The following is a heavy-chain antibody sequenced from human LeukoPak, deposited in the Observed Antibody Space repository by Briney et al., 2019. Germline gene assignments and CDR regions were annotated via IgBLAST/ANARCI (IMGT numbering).Heavy chain of an antibody. CDR3: ARQWEGPLGYCSGGSCYGGAFDI. J-gene: IGHJ3*02. Sequence: SETLSLTCTASGGSISSSSYYWGWIRQPPGKGLEWIGSIYYSGSTYYNPSLKGRVTISVDTSKNQFSLKLSSVTAADTAVYYCARQWEGPLGYCSGGSCYGGAFDIWGQGTMVTVSS. V-gene: IGHV4-39*01. D-gene: IGHD2-15*01. CDR1: GGSISSSSYY. CDR2: IYYSGST.